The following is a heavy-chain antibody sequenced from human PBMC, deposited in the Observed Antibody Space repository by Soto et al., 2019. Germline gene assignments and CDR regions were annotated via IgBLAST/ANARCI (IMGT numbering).Heavy chain of an antibody. J-gene: IGHJ6*03. CDR3: ARGAAGTTHYYYYMDV. Sequence: SETLSLTCAVYGGSFSGYYWSWIRQPPGKGLEWIGEINHSGSTNYNPSLKSRVTISVDTSKNQFSLKLSSVTAADTAVYYCARGAAGTTHYYYYMDVWGKGTTVTVSS. V-gene: IGHV4-34*01. D-gene: IGHD1-7*01. CDR1: GGSFSGYY. CDR2: INHSGST.